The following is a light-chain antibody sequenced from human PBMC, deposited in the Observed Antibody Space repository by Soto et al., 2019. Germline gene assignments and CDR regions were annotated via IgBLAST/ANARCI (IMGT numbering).Light chain of an antibody. V-gene: IGKV1-39*01. CDR2: AAS. CDR1: QGISSY. Sequence: IKLSQSPSSLSATVGDRVTITCRASQGISSYLAWYQEKPGKAPKLLIYAASSLETGVPSRFTGSGSGTGFTLTISSLQPEDFATYYCQQSYNTPRTFGQGTKVDI. J-gene: IGKJ1*01. CDR3: QQSYNTPRT.